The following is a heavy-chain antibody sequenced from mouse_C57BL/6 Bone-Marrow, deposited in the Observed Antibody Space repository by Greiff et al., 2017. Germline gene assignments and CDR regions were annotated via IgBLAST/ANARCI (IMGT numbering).Heavy chain of an antibody. V-gene: IGHV5-9-1*02. CDR1: GFTFSSYA. J-gene: IGHJ3*01. D-gene: IGHD2-2*01. CDR2: ISSGGDYV. Sequence: EVKLMESGEGLVKPGGSLKLSCAASGFTFSSYAMSWVRQTPEKRLEWVAYISSGGDYVSYADTVKGRFPISRDNAMNTLYLQMSSLKSEDTAMYYCTREAWLPFAYWGQGTLVTVSA. CDR3: TREAWLPFAY.